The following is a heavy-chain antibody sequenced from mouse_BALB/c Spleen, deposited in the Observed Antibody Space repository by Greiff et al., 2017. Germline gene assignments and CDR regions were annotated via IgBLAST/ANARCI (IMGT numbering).Heavy chain of an antibody. CDR3: NVVTPDPAWCAY. D-gene: IGHD2-3*01. V-gene: IGHV14-4*02. J-gene: IGHJ3*01. Sequence: EVQLQQSGAELVRSGASVKLSCTASGFNIKDYYMHWVKQRPEQGLEWIGWIDPENGDTEYAPKFQGKATMTADTSSNTAYLQLSSLTSEDTAVYYCNVVTPDPAWCAYWGEGSLVTVSA. CDR1: GFNIKDYY. CDR2: IDPENGDT.